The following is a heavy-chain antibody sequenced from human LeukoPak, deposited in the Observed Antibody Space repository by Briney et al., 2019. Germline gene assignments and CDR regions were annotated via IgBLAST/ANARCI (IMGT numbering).Heavy chain of an antibody. CDR3: AKRPQSSGYYYADY. CDR1: GFIFSSDG. V-gene: IGHV3-23*01. J-gene: IGHJ4*02. CDR2: ISGSGSGT. Sequence: PGGSLRLSCVASGFIFSSDGMSWVRQAPGKGLEWVSAISGSGSGTAYADSVKGRFTISRDNSKNTLYLHINSLRADDTAVYYCAKRPQSSGYYYADYWGQGTLVTVSS. D-gene: IGHD3-22*01.